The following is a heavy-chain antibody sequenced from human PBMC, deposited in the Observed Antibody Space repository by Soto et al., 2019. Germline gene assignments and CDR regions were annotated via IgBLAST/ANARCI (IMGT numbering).Heavy chain of an antibody. J-gene: IGHJ6*03. Sequence: GGSLRLSCAASGFTFSSYGMHWVRQAPGKGLEWVAVIWYDGSNKYYADSVKGRFTISRDNSKNTLYLQMNSLRAEDTAVYYCARGPYCSSTSCWRTNYYYYYMDVWGKGTTVTSP. CDR1: GFTFSSYG. CDR2: IWYDGSNK. V-gene: IGHV3-33*01. CDR3: ARGPYCSSTSCWRTNYYYYYMDV. D-gene: IGHD2-2*01.